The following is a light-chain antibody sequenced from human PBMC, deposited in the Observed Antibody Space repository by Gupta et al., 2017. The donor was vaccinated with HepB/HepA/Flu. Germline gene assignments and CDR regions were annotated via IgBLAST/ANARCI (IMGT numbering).Light chain of an antibody. CDR3: AAWDDSLNGPV. CDR2: SNN. J-gene: IGLJ3*02. Sequence: QSVLTQPPSASGTPGQRVTISCSGSSSNIGSNTVNWYQQLPGTAPKLLIDSNNQRPSGVPDRFSGSKSVTSASLAISGLQSEDEADDDCAAWDDSLNGPVFGGGTKLTV. CDR1: SSNIGSNT. V-gene: IGLV1-44*01.